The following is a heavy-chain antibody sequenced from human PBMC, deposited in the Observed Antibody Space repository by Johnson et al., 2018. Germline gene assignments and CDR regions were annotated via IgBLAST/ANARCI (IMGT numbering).Heavy chain of an antibody. CDR3: AKDHFRGAYFQH. J-gene: IGHJ1*01. Sequence: VQLVESGGGVVQPGRSLRLSCAASGFTFSSYAMHWVRQAPGKGLEWVAVISYDGSNNYYADSVKGRFTISRDNSKNTLYLQMNSLRAEDTAVYYCAKDHFRGAYFQHWGQGTLVTVSS. CDR1: GFTFSSYA. V-gene: IGHV3-30-3*01. D-gene: IGHD3-10*01. CDR2: ISYDGSNN.